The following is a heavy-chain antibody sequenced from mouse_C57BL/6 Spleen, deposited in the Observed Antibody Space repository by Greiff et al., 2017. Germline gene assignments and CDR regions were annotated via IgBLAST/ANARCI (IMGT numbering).Heavy chain of an antibody. CDR2: IYPGSGST. CDR3: ARGYYYGSSYFYAMDY. V-gene: IGHV1-55*01. D-gene: IGHD1-1*01. Sequence: QVQLQQPGAELVKPGASVKMSCKASGYTFTSYWITWVKQRPGQGLEWIGDIYPGSGSTNYNEKFKSKATLTVDTSSSTAYMQLSSLTSEDSAVYYCARGYYYGSSYFYAMDYWGQGTTLTVSS. J-gene: IGHJ2*01. CDR1: GYTFTSYW.